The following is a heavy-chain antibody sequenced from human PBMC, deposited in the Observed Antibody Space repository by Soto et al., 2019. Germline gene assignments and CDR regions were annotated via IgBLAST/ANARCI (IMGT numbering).Heavy chain of an antibody. Sequence: EVQLLESGGGLVQPGGSLRLSCAASGFTFSSYAMSWVRQAPGKGLDWVSAISGSGGSTYYADSVKGRFTISRDNSKNTLYLQMNSLRAEDTAVYYCAKDLMITFGGVIVIPNYFDYWGQGTLVTVSS. J-gene: IGHJ4*02. CDR2: ISGSGGST. CDR1: GFTFSSYA. CDR3: AKDLMITFGGVIVIPNYFDY. V-gene: IGHV3-23*01. D-gene: IGHD3-16*02.